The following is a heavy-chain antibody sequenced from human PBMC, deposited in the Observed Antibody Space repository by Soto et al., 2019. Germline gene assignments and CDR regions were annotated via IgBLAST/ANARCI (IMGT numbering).Heavy chain of an antibody. J-gene: IGHJ4*02. Sequence: QVQLVESGGGVVQPGTSLRLSCVGSGLTFRRYVIHWVRQAPGKGLEWVALTSYDGSNNFYGDSVKGFFTISRHNSRNTVEVQMDSLTSADTALYYCVRWGTTGELEVWGKGTLV. CDR1: GLTFRRYV. CDR2: TSYDGSNN. V-gene: IGHV3-33*05. CDR3: VRWGTTGELEV. D-gene: IGHD3-16*01.